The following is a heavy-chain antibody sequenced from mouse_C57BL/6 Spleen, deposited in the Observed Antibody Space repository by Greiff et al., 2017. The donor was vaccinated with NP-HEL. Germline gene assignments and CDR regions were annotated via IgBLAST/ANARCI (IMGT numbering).Heavy chain of an antibody. J-gene: IGHJ1*03. CDR1: GYTFTSYW. CDR3: ARGGLGHGYFDV. CDR2: IDPSGSYT. D-gene: IGHD4-1*01. Sequence: VQLQQPGAELVMPGASVKLSCKASGYTFTSYWMHWVKQRPGQGLEWIGEIDPSGSYTNYNQKFKGKSTLTVDKSSSTAYMQLSSLTSEASAVYYCARGGLGHGYFDVWGTGTTVTVSS. V-gene: IGHV1-69*01.